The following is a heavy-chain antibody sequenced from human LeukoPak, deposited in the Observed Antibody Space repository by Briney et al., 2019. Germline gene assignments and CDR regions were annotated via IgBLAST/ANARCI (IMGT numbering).Heavy chain of an antibody. CDR3: ARDRLQLQS. J-gene: IGHJ5*02. CDR1: GGSISNYY. D-gene: IGHD1-1*01. CDR2: IYYTGNT. Sequence: SETLSLTCTVSGGSISNYYWNWIRQPPGKGLEWIGYIYYTGNTDYNPSLKSRVTISVDTSKNQFSLKLSSVTAADTAVYYCARDRLQLQSWGQGTLVTVSS. V-gene: IGHV4-59*01.